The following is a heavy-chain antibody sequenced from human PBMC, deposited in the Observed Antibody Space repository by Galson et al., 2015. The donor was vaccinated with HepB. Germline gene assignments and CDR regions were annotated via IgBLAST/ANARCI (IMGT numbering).Heavy chain of an antibody. CDR2: ISAYNGNT. Sequence: SVKVSCKASGYTFTSYGISWVRQAPGQGLEWMGWISAYNGNTNYAQKLQCRVNMTTDTSTSTAYMELRSLRSDDTAVYFCARVGSRIGLDYFDYWGQGTLVTVSS. CDR1: GYTFTSYG. D-gene: IGHD3-10*01. CDR3: ARVGSRIGLDYFDY. V-gene: IGHV1-18*04. J-gene: IGHJ4*02.